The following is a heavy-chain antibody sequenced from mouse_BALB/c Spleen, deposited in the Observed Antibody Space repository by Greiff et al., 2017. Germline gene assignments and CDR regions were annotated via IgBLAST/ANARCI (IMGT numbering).Heavy chain of an antibody. V-gene: IGHV14-4*02. CDR3: NACPPYYAGFAY. J-gene: IGHJ3*01. CDR2: IDPENGDT. D-gene: IGHD1-1*01. CDR1: GFNIKDYY. Sequence: EVQLVESGAELVRSGASVKLSCTASGFNIKDYYMHWVKQRPEQGLEWIGWIDPENGDTEYAPKFQGKATMTADTSSNTAYLQLSSLTSEDTAVYYCNACPPYYAGFAYWGQGTLVTVSA.